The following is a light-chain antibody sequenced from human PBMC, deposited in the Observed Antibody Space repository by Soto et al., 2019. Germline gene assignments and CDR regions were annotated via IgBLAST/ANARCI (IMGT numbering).Light chain of an antibody. Sequence: VVLKQSPGTLSLSPGERATLSCRASQSVSNNYLAWYQQKPGQAPRLLIYGASNRATGIPDRFSGSGSGTDFTLTISKLEPEDFAVYHCQQYGGSPRTFGQGTKVDIK. CDR2: GAS. CDR3: QQYGGSPRT. V-gene: IGKV3-20*01. J-gene: IGKJ1*01. CDR1: QSVSNNY.